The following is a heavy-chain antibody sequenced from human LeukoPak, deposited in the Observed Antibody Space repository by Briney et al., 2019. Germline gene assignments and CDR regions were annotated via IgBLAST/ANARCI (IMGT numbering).Heavy chain of an antibody. V-gene: IGHV3-7*01. CDR3: ARESSGSSSFDY. J-gene: IGHJ4*02. CDR2: IKQDGEEN. CDR1: GITFRNYA. D-gene: IGHD6-13*01. Sequence: GGSLRLSCAASGITFRNYAMNWVRQAPGKGLEWVANIKQDGEENFYVDSVKGRFTISRDNAKNTLYLQMNSLRAEDTAVYYCARESSGSSSFDYWGQGTLVTVSS.